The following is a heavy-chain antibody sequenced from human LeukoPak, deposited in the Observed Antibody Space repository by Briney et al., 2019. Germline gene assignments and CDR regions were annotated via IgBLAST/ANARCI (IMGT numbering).Heavy chain of an antibody. V-gene: IGHV4-34*01. Sequence: SETLSLTCAVYGGSFSGYYWSWIRQPPGKGLEWIGEINHSGSTNYNPSLKSRVTISVDTSKNQFSLKLSSVTAADTAVYYCSGSGWSGPKLSDYWGQGTLVTVSS. J-gene: IGHJ4*02. CDR2: INHSGST. CDR1: GGSFSGYY. D-gene: IGHD3-3*01. CDR3: SGSGWSGPKLSDY.